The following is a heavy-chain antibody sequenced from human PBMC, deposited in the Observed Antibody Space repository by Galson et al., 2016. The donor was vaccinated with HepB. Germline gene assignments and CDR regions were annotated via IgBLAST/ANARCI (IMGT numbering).Heavy chain of an antibody. CDR2: VSGSGRGT. Sequence: SLRLSCAASGFTFRTYAMTWVRQAPGKGLEWVSTVSGSGRGTFYADSVKGRFTVSRDNSINTVSLQMNSLKADDTAICYCAKDRGREYKNYYMDVWGKGTTVTVSS. CDR1: GFTFRTYA. V-gene: IGHV3-23*01. CDR3: AKDRGREYKNYYMDV. D-gene: IGHD2/OR15-2a*01. J-gene: IGHJ6*03.